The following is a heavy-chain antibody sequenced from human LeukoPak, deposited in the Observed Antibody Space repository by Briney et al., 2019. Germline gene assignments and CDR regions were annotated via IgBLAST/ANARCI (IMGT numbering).Heavy chain of an antibody. J-gene: IGHJ5*02. CDR3: AAYSSGWVNWFDP. D-gene: IGHD6-19*01. CDR1: VGSIGSYY. CDR2: IYYSGST. Sequence: SETLSLTCTVSVGSIGSYYWSWIRQPPGKGLEGIGYIYYSGSTNYNPSLKSRVTISVDTSKNQFSLKLSSVTAADTAVYYCAAYSSGWVNWFDPWGQGTLVTVSS. V-gene: IGHV4-59*08.